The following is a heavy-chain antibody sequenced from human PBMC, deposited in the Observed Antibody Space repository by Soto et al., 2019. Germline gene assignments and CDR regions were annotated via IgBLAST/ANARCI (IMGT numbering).Heavy chain of an antibody. CDR2: VSAKNGNT. Sequence: QVQLVQSGAEVKKPGASVKISCKASGYTFTTYVLNWVRQAPGQGLEWVGWVSAKNGNTNYAQKLQGRVSMTTDTSTTTAYMELRSLRSDDTAVYYCARHHTDGYHHYFGMDVWGQGTTVIVSS. CDR3: ARHHTDGYHHYFGMDV. J-gene: IGHJ6*02. D-gene: IGHD2-8*01. CDR1: GYTFTTYV. V-gene: IGHV1-18*01.